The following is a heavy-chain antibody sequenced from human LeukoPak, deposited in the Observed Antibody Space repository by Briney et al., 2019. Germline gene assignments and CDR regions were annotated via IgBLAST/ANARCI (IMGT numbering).Heavy chain of an antibody. CDR3: ARGRRGQWLVLQAVAFDI. CDR2: IYYSGST. V-gene: IGHV4-39*07. J-gene: IGHJ3*02. CDR1: GGSISSSSYY. Sequence: SETLSLTCTVSGGSISSSSYYWGWIRQPPGKGLEWIGSIYYSGSTYYNPSLKSRVTISVDTSKNQFSLKLSSVTAADTAVYYCARGRRGQWLVLQAVAFDIWGQGTMVTVSS. D-gene: IGHD6-19*01.